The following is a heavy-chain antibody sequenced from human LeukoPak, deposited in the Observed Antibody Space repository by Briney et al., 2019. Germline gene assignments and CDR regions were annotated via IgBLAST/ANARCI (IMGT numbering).Heavy chain of an antibody. CDR1: GYTFTSYG. V-gene: IGHV1-18*01. D-gene: IGHD1-26*01. CDR2: INPYNGNT. Sequence: ASVKVSCKASGYTFTSYGISWVRQAPGQGLEWMGWINPYNGNTNYAQNFQGRVTMTTDTSTSTAYMELRSLRSDDTAVYYCARTYSIVGTTTRGNDYWGQGTLVTVSS. CDR3: ARTYSIVGTTTRGNDY. J-gene: IGHJ4*02.